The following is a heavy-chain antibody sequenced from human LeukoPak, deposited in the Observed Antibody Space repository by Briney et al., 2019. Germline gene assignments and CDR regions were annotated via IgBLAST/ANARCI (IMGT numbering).Heavy chain of an antibody. V-gene: IGHV4-38-2*02. D-gene: IGHD6-13*01. CDR1: GYSISSGYY. J-gene: IGHJ4*02. CDR3: ARGGAAGYFFDY. CDR2: IYHSGST. Sequence: PSETLSLTCTVSGYSISSGYYWGWIRQPPGKGLEWIGSIYHSGSTYYNPSLKSRVTISVDTSKNQFSLKLSSVTAADTAVYYCARGGAAGYFFDYWGQGTLVTASS.